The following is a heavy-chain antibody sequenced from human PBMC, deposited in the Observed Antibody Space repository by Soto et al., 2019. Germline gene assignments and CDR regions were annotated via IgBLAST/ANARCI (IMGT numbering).Heavy chain of an antibody. CDR1: GGSFNIHY. Sequence: PSETLSLTCAVYGGSFNIHYWSWIRPPPGKGLEWIGEINDSGSANNNPSLKSRVTLSVDTSKNQFSLKLTSVTAADTAIYYCARGQSHTWFDPWGQGTLVTVSS. CDR2: INDSGSA. CDR3: ARGQSHTWFDP. J-gene: IGHJ5*02. V-gene: IGHV4-34*01.